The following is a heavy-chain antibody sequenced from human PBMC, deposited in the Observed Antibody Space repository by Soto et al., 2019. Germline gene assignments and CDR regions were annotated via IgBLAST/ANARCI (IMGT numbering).Heavy chain of an antibody. V-gene: IGHV6-1*01. D-gene: IGHD2-15*01. CDR1: GDSVSSNSAT. Sequence: SQTLSLTCAISGDSVSSNSATWNCIRQSPSRNLEWLGRTYYRSQWYYDYALSVKRRVSINPDTSENKFSLQLNSLTPEDTAVNFCAGLIDKSWLDYWGQGTLVTVSS. CDR2: TYYRSQWYY. CDR3: AGLIDKSWLDY. J-gene: IGHJ4*02.